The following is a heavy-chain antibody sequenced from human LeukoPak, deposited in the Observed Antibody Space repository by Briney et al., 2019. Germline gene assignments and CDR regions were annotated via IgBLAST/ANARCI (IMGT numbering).Heavy chain of an antibody. Sequence: ASVKVSCKASGYTFTSYGISWVRQAPGQGLEWMGWISAYNGNTNYAQKLQGRVTMTTDTSTSTAYMELRSLRSDDTAVYYCARGIYYDSSGYYEIFDYWGQGTLVTVSS. CDR2: ISAYNGNT. D-gene: IGHD3-22*01. V-gene: IGHV1-18*04. CDR1: GYTFTSYG. CDR3: ARGIYYDSSGYYEIFDY. J-gene: IGHJ4*02.